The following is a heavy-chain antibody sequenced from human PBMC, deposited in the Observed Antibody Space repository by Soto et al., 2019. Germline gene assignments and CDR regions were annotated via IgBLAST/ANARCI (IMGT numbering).Heavy chain of an antibody. V-gene: IGHV5-51*01. CDR1: GYSFTSYW. D-gene: IGHD3-3*01. CDR3: ARQTTIFGVVMPRLPAYYMDV. CDR2: IYPGDSDT. Sequence: GESLKISCKGSGYSFTSYWIGWVRQMPGKGLEWMGIIYPGDSDTRYGPSFQGQVTISADKSISTAYLQWSSLKASDTAMYYCARQTTIFGVVMPRLPAYYMDVWGKGTTVTVSS. J-gene: IGHJ6*03.